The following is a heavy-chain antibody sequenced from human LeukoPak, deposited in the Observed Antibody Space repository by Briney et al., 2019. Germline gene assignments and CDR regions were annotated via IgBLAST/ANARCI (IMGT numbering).Heavy chain of an antibody. CDR3: MRGGGDY. V-gene: IGHV3-7*01. D-gene: IGHD3-16*01. CDR2: IKPGGGER. J-gene: IGHJ4*02. CDR1: GVTLSTYG. Sequence: GGSLRLSCVASGVTLSTYGMNWVRQAPGKGVEWVANIKPGGGERYYVDSVKGRFTISRDNAKNSVDLQMNSLRVEDTAVYYCMRGGGDYWGQGTLVTVSS.